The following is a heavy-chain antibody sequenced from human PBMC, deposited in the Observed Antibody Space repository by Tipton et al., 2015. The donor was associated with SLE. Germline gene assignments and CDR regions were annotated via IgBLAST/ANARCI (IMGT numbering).Heavy chain of an antibody. Sequence: QLVQSGGGVVQPGRSQTLSCVVSGFTLSNYGMHWLRRAPGKGLEWVALIWPDGSKKCFADSVKGRFTISRDNSDNTLFLQMNNLRVEDTAVYYCARDNGGSPAGMGGHLDYWGQGILVTVSS. J-gene: IGHJ4*02. CDR1: GFTLSNYG. CDR2: IWPDGSKK. CDR3: ARDNGGSPAGMGGHLDY. V-gene: IGHV3-33*01. D-gene: IGHD2-2*01.